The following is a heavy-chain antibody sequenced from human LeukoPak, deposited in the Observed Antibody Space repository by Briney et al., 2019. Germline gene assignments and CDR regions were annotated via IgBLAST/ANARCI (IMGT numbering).Heavy chain of an antibody. CDR2: IYYSGST. CDR1: GGSISSGDYY. V-gene: IGHV4-30-4*01. J-gene: IGHJ4*02. CDR3: ARVFRGEPPLVDY. D-gene: IGHD3-10*01. Sequence: SETLSLTCTVSGGSISSGDYYWSWIRQPPGKGLEWIGYIYYSGSTYYNPSLKSRVTISVDTSKNQFSLKLSSVTAADTAVYYCARVFRGEPPLVDYWGQGTLVTVSS.